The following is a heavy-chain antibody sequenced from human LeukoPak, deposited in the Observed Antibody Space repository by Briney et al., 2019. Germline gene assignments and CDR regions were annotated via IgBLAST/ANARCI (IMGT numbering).Heavy chain of an antibody. J-gene: IGHJ5*02. D-gene: IGHD1-14*01. CDR3: ARDSEPRGLRWFDP. V-gene: IGHV1-2*02. Sequence: ASVKVSCKGSGHTFTSDFVHWVRQAPGQGLEWMGWINPNSGGTNYALKFQGRVTMTRDTSISTAYMELSRLRSDDTAVYYCARDSEPRGLRWFDPWGQGTLVTVSS. CDR2: INPNSGGT. CDR1: GHTFTSDF.